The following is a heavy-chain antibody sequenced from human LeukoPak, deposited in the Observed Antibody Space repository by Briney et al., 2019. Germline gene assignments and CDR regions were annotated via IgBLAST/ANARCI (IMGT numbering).Heavy chain of an antibody. CDR2: TYYRSNWFN. Sequence: PSQTLSLTCAISGDSVSSNSGAWNLIRQSPSRGLEWLGRTYYRSNWFNDYAVSVKSRITINPDTSKNQFSLQLNSVTPEDTAVYYCARVKDSSGWYFDYWGQGTLVTVSS. J-gene: IGHJ4*02. CDR3: ARVKDSSGWYFDY. V-gene: IGHV6-1*01. D-gene: IGHD6-19*01. CDR1: GDSVSSNSGA.